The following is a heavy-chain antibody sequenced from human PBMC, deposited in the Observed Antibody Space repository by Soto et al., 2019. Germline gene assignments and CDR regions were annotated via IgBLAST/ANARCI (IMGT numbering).Heavy chain of an antibody. J-gene: IGHJ4*02. CDR1: GFTFSSYA. CDR3: AKDRSLYCSSTSCSWVY. CDR2: ISGSGGST. V-gene: IGHV3-23*01. Sequence: PGGSLRLSCAASGFTFSSYAMSWVRQAPGKGLEWVSAISGSGGSTYYADSVKGRFTISRDNSKNTLYLQMNSLRAEDTAVYYCAKDRSLYCSSTSCSWVYWGQGTLVTVSS. D-gene: IGHD2-2*01.